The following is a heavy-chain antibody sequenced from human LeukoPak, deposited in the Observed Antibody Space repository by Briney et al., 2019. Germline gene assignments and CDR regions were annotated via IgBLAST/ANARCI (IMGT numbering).Heavy chain of an antibody. V-gene: IGHV3-21*01. J-gene: IGHJ6*02. CDR3: ARRGYCSSTSCYNRIYYGMDV. D-gene: IGHD2-2*01. CDR2: ISSSSSYI. Sequence: GGSLRLSCAASGFTFSSYSMNWVRQAPGKGLEWVSSISSSSSYIYYADSVKGRFTNSRDNAKNSLYLQMNSLRAEDTAVYYCARRGYCSSTSCYNRIYYGMDVWGQGTTVTVSS. CDR1: GFTFSSYS.